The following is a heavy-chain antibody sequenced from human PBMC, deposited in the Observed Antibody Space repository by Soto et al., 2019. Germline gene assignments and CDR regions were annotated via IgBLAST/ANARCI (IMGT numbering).Heavy chain of an antibody. CDR1: GGSISSYY. V-gene: IGHV4-59*01. D-gene: IGHD2-2*01. CDR3: ARVDIYCSSTSCYQGYYYYYMDV. CDR2: IYYSGST. J-gene: IGHJ6*03. Sequence: SETLSLTCTVSGGSISSYYWSWIRQPPGKGLEWIGYIYYSGSTNYNPSLKSRVTISVDTSKNQFSLKLSSVTAADTAVYYCARVDIYCSSTSCYQGYYYYYMDVWGKGTTVT.